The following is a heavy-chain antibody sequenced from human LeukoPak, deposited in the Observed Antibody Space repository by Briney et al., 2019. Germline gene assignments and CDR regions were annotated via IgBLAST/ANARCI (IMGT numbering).Heavy chain of an antibody. CDR3: ANDLGWIQLNLG. V-gene: IGHV3-23*01. CDR1: GFAFSTYT. Sequence: GGSLRLSCAASGFAFSTYTIHWVRQVPGKGLEWVSGITGNGATTYYADSVKGRFTISRDNSRNTVYLQMNSLRAEDTAVYYCANDLGWIQLNLGRGQGTLVTVSS. CDR2: ITGNGATT. D-gene: IGHD5-18*01. J-gene: IGHJ4*02.